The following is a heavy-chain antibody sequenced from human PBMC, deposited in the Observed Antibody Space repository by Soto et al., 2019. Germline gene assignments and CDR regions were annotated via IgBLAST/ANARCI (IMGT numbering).Heavy chain of an antibody. D-gene: IGHD3-22*01. CDR1: GYTFTSYG. V-gene: IGHV1-18*01. J-gene: IGHJ4*02. Sequence: ASVKVSCKASGYTFTSYGISWVRRAPGQGLEWMGWISAYNGNTNYAQKLQGRVTMTTDTSTSTAYMELRSLRSDDTAVYYCARDWGYYDSSGYRLGYFDYWGQGTLVTVSS. CDR3: ARDWGYYDSSGYRLGYFDY. CDR2: ISAYNGNT.